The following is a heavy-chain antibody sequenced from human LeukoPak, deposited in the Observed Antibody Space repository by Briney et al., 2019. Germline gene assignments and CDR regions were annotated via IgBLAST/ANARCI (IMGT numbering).Heavy chain of an antibody. J-gene: IGHJ5*02. CDR2: IYYSGST. Sequence: SETLSLTCTVSGGSISSSSYYWGWIRQPPGKGLEWIGSIYYSGSTYYNPSLKSRVTISVDTSKNQFSLKLSSVTAADTAVYYCARRTYGDYVGFGEFDPWGQGTLVTVSS. CDR1: GGSISSSSYY. V-gene: IGHV4-39*07. CDR3: ARRTYGDYVGFGEFDP. D-gene: IGHD4-17*01.